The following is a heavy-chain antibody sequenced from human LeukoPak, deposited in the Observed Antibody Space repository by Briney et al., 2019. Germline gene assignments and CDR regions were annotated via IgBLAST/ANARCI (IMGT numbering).Heavy chain of an antibody. CDR3: ASSPAPIRSYFDF. CDR2: ISASGDST. CDR1: GFAFSKYA. Sequence: GGSLRLSCAASGFAFSKYAMSWVRQAPGKGLEWVSGISASGDSTRYAESVKGRFTISRDNAKNSLYLQMNSLRAEDTAVYYCASSPAPIRSYFDFWGQGTLVTVSS. J-gene: IGHJ4*02. D-gene: IGHD2-2*02. V-gene: IGHV3-23*01.